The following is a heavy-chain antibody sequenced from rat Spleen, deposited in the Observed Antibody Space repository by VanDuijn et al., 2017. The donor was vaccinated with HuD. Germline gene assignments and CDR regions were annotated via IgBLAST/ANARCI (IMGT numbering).Heavy chain of an antibody. D-gene: IGHD1-9*01. V-gene: IGHV5-25*01. CDR2: ITNASGRT. CDR1: GFTFSDYY. J-gene: IGHJ3*01. Sequence: EVQLVESGGGLVQPGRSMNLSCAASGFTFSDYYMAWVRQAPKKGLEWVASITNASGRTYYPDSVKGRFTIARDNAKNTLYLQMDSLRSEDTATYYCARGGYNYGWFAYWGQGTLVTVSS. CDR3: ARGGYNYGWFAY.